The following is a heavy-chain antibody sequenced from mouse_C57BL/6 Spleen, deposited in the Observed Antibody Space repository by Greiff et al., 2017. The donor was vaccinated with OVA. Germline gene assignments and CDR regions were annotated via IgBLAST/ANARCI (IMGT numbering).Heavy chain of an antibody. Sequence: EVQLQESGGDLVKPGGSLKLSCAASGFTFSSYGMSWVRQTPDKRLEWVATISSGGGYTYYPDSVKGRFTISRDNAKNTLYLQMSSLKSEDTAMYDCARQGIDYDAMDYWGQGTSVTVSS. V-gene: IGHV5-6*01. CDR3: ARQGIDYDAMDY. J-gene: IGHJ4*01. CDR1: GFTFSSYG. CDR2: ISSGGGYT. D-gene: IGHD1-1*02.